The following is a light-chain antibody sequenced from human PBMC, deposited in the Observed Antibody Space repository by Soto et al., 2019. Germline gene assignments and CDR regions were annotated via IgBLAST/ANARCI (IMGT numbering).Light chain of an antibody. V-gene: IGLV2-23*02. CDR1: SSDIGSYNL. Sequence: QSALTQPASVSGSPGQSITISCTGTSSDIGSYNLVSWYQQHPGKAPKLMIYEATKRPSGVSNRFSGSKSGNTASLTISGLSAEDEADYYCCLYASSSTFIFGGGTKVTVL. J-gene: IGLJ2*01. CDR2: EAT. CDR3: CLYASSSTFI.